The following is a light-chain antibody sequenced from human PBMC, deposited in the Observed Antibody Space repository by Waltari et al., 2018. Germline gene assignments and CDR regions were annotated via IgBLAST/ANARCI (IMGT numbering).Light chain of an antibody. CDR3: LQYNNWPYT. J-gene: IGKJ2*01. V-gene: IGKV3-15*01. CDR2: GAS. Sequence: EIEMTQSPASLSVSPGETAILTCRASQNIGTSLSWFQRRPGRAPRHLIYGASTRATGIPARFSASGSGTEFSLTISSLQSDDFAVYYCLQYNNWPYTFGQGTRLEIK. CDR1: QNIGTS.